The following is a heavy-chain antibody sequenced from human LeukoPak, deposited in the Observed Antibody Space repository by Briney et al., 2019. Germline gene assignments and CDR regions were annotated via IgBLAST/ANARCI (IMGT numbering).Heavy chain of an antibody. J-gene: IGHJ3*02. D-gene: IGHD3-3*01. CDR3: ARMDFWSGYSILLDALDI. CDR1: GGSISSGGYS. CDR2: IYYSGST. Sequence: PSETLSLTCAVSGGSISSGGYSWSWIRQPPGKGLEWIGYIYYSGSTYYNPSLKSRVTISVDTSKNQFSLKLSSVTAADTAVYYCARMDFWSGYSILLDALDIWGQGTMVTVSS. V-gene: IGHV4-30-4*07.